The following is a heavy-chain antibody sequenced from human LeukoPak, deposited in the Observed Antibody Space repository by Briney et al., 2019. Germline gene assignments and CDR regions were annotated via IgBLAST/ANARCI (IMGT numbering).Heavy chain of an antibody. Sequence: SETLSLTCTASGGSISSYYWSWIRQPAGKGLEWIGRIYTSGSTNYNPSLKSRVTMSVDTSKNQFSLKLSSVTAADTAVYYCASIMRELSTDNAFDIWGQGTMVTVSS. CDR1: GGSISSYY. CDR3: ASIMRELSTDNAFDI. CDR2: IYTSGST. V-gene: IGHV4-4*07. D-gene: IGHD3-16*02. J-gene: IGHJ3*02.